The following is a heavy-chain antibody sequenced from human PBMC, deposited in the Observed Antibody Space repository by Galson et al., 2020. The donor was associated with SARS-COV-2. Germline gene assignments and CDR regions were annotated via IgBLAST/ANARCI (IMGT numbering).Heavy chain of an antibody. CDR1: GGSISSDNYS. CDR2: FYHSGNT. J-gene: IGHJ4*02. Sequence: SETLSLTCAVSGGSISSDNYSWSWIRQPPGKGLEWIGYFYHSGNTYYNPSLKSRVTISVDRSKNRVSLKLRSVTAADTAVYYCASYRDTDYFDYWGQGTLVTVSS. CDR3: ASYRDTDYFDY. D-gene: IGHD4-4*01. V-gene: IGHV4-30-2*01.